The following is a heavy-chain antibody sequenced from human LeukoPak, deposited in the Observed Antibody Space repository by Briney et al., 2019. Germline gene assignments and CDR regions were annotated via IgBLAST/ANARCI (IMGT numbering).Heavy chain of an antibody. Sequence: ASVKVSCKASGGTFSSYAISWVRQAPGQGLEWMGGIIPIFGTANYAQKSQGRVTITADESTSTAYMELSSLRSEDTAVYYCARVKYYGSGSYYNALSDYYYYMDVWGKGTTVTVSS. CDR2: IIPIFGTA. D-gene: IGHD3-10*01. CDR3: ARVKYYGSGSYYNALSDYYYYMDV. V-gene: IGHV1-69*13. J-gene: IGHJ6*03. CDR1: GGTFSSYA.